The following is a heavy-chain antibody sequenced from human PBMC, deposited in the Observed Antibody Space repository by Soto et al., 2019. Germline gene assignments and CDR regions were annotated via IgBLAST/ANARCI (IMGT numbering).Heavy chain of an antibody. CDR1: GGSISSDY. D-gene: IGHD2-15*01. V-gene: IGHV4-59*01. CDR3: ARGVAATWLHFSAVFVY. J-gene: IGHJ4*02. Sequence: SETLSLTCTVSGGSISSDYWSWIRQPPGKGLEWIGYIYYSGSTNYNPSLKSRVTISVDTSKNQFSLKLSSVTAADTAVYYCARGVAATWLHFSAVFVYWCQGTLVTVSS. CDR2: IYYSGST.